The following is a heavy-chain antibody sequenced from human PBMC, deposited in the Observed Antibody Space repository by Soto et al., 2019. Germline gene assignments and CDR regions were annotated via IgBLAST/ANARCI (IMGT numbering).Heavy chain of an antibody. CDR3: ASRVGGYWHFNY. J-gene: IGHJ4*02. V-gene: IGHV4-4*09. D-gene: IGHD5-12*01. CDR2: GST. Sequence: GSTKYNPSLKSRVTISLDMSKNQFSLKMTSVTAADTAVYYCASRVGGYWHFNYWGQGALVTVSS.